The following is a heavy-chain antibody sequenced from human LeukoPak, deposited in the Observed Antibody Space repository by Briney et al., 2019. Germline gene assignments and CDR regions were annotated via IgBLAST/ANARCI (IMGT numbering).Heavy chain of an antibody. Sequence: SETLSLTCTVSGVSITTYYWSWIRQPPWKGLEWIGYIYHSGSTNYNPSLKSRVTISVDTSKNEFSLKLTSVTAADTAVYYCARDLASCAGDCYSDGFDYWGQGALVTVSS. J-gene: IGHJ4*02. CDR2: IYHSGST. D-gene: IGHD2-21*02. V-gene: IGHV4-59*13. CDR1: GVSITTYY. CDR3: ARDLASCAGDCYSDGFDY.